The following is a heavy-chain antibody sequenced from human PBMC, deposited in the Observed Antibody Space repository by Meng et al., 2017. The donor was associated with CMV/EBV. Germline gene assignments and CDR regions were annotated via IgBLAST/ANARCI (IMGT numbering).Heavy chain of an antibody. CDR3: ARGPSSGWYWG. CDR1: GGSFSGYY. J-gene: IGHJ4*02. V-gene: IGHV4-34*01. CDR2: INHSGST. Sequence: SQTLSLTSAVFGGSFSGYYWSWIRQPPGKGLEWIGEINHSGSTNHNLSLKSRVTISVDTSKNQFSLKLSSVTAADTAVYYCARGPSSGWYWGWGQGTLVTVSS. D-gene: IGHD6-19*01.